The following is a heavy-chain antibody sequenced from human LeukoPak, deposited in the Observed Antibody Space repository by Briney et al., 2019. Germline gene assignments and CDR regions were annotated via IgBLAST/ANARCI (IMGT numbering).Heavy chain of an antibody. D-gene: IGHD6-13*01. V-gene: IGHV3-7*02. CDR1: GFTFSRYW. Sequence: PGGSLRLSCAASGFTFSRYWMTWVRQAPGKGLEWVANINQDGGEKYYVDSVKGRFTISRDNAKNSLFLQVNSLRAEDTAAYYCAELDSSSPRNWGQGTLVTVSS. CDR3: AELDSSSPRN. J-gene: IGHJ4*02. CDR2: INQDGGEK.